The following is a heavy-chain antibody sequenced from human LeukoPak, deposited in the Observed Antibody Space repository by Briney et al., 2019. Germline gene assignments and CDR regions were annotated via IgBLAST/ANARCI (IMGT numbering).Heavy chain of an antibody. CDR2: ISSSGSTI. J-gene: IGHJ4*02. CDR1: GFTFSSYN. CDR3: ARTGLGIYSFDY. D-gene: IGHD3/OR15-3a*01. V-gene: IGHV3-48*03. Sequence: GGSLRLSCAASGFTFSSYNMNWVRQAPGKGLDWVSYISSSGSTIYYADSVKGRFTISRDNAKNSLYLQMNSLSAEDTAVYYCARTGLGIYSFDYWGQGTLVTVSS.